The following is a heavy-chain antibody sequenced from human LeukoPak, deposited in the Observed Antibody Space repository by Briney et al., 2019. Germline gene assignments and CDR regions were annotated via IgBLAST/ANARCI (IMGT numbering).Heavy chain of an antibody. CDR3: AKVSNWGVFYFDY. Sequence: GGSLRLSCAASGLTVSSNYMNWVRQAPGKGLEWVSALYIGGNTYYADSVRGRFTISRDNSKNTLYLQMNSLRAEDTAVYYCAKVSNWGVFYFDYWGQGTLVTVSS. J-gene: IGHJ4*02. D-gene: IGHD3-16*01. CDR1: GLTVSSNY. V-gene: IGHV3-53*01. CDR2: LYIGGNT.